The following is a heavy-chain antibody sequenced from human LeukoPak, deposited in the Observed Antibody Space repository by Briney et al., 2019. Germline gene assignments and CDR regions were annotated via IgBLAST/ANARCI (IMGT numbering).Heavy chain of an antibody. V-gene: IGHV4-39*01. J-gene: IGHJ3*02. CDR1: GGSISSSTYY. Sequence: SETLSLTCTVSGGSISSSTYYWGWIRQPPGKGLEWIGTIYYSGSTYYNPSLKSRVPMSVDTSKNQFSLKLSSVTAADTAVYYCARLSGVVGWSDAFDIWGPGTMVTVSS. CDR2: IYYSGST. CDR3: ARLSGVVGWSDAFDI. D-gene: IGHD6-19*01.